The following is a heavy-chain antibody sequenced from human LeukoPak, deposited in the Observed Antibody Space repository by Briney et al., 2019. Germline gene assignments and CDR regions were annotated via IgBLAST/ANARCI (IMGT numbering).Heavy chain of an antibody. Sequence: GASVKVSCKASGYTFTSYAMHWVRRAPGQRLEWMGWINAGNGNTKYSQKFQGRVTITRDTSASTAYMELSSLRSEDTAVYYCARALRRGVVPAVSPLGYWGQGTLVTVSS. CDR1: GYTFTSYA. CDR3: ARALRRGVVPAVSPLGY. V-gene: IGHV1-3*01. D-gene: IGHD2-2*01. J-gene: IGHJ4*02. CDR2: INAGNGNT.